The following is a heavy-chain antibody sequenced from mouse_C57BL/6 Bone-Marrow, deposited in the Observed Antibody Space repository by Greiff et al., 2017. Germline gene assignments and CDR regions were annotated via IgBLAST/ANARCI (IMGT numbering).Heavy chain of an antibody. D-gene: IGHD1-1*01. V-gene: IGHV14-4*01. CDR1: GFNITDDY. J-gene: IGHJ2*01. CDR3: TTWYYGSSYVNYFDY. Sequence: VQLQQSGAELVRPGASVKLSCTASGFNITDDYMHWVKQRPEQGLEWIGWFDPENGDTEYASKFPGKATITADPSSNTAYLQLSSLTSEDTAVYYCTTWYYGSSYVNYFDYWGQGTTLTVSS. CDR2: FDPENGDT.